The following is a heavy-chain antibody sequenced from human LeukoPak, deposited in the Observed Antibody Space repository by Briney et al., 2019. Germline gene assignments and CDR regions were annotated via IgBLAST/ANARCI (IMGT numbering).Heavy chain of an antibody. Sequence: SETLSLTCTVSGYSISSGYYWGWIRPPPGKGLEWIGSIYHSGSTYYNPSLKSRVTISVDTSKNQFSLKLSSVTAADTAVYYCASDLRGATMDAFDIWGQGTMVTVSS. J-gene: IGHJ3*02. CDR1: GYSISSGYY. V-gene: IGHV4-38-2*02. CDR3: ASDLRGATMDAFDI. CDR2: IYHSGST. D-gene: IGHD3-10*01.